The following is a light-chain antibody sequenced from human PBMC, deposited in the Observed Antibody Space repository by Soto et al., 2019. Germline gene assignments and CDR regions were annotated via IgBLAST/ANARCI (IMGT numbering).Light chain of an antibody. J-gene: IGKJ1*01. CDR1: QHVSGW. Sequence: DIQMTQSPSTLSASVGDRVTITCRASQHVSGWLAWYQQKPEKAPKLLIYDASNLESGVPSRFSGSGSGTEFTLTIRSLQPDDFATYLCQQYDTYPMTFGHGTKVEIK. CDR2: DAS. CDR3: QQYDTYPMT. V-gene: IGKV1-5*01.